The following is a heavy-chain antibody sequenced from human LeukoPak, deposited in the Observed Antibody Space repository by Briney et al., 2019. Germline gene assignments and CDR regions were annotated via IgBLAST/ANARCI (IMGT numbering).Heavy chain of an antibody. J-gene: IGHJ4*02. V-gene: IGHV3-21*01. Sequence: GGSLRLSCAASGFTFSSYSMNWVRQAPGKGLEWVSSISSSSSYIYYADSVKGRFTISRDNAKNSLYLQMNSLRAEDTAVYYCARDPSDFWSGYYXEEVYYFDYWGQGTLVTVS. CDR2: ISSSSSYI. CDR1: GFTFSSYS. CDR3: ARDPSDFWSGYYXEEVYYFDY. D-gene: IGHD3-3*01.